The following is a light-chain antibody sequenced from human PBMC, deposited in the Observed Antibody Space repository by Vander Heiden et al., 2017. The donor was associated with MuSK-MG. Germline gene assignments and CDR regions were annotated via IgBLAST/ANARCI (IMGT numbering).Light chain of an antibody. V-gene: IGLV2-11*01. CDR1: SSDVGGYNY. J-gene: IGLJ3*02. Sequence: QSALTQPRSVSGSPGPSVTISCTGTSSDVGGYNYVSWYQQHPGKATKLMIYDVSKRAAGVTDRFSGSKSGNTASLTISGLQEEEEDDYYCCSDAGSDTWVFGGGTKLTVL. CDR3: CSDAGSDTWV. CDR2: DVS.